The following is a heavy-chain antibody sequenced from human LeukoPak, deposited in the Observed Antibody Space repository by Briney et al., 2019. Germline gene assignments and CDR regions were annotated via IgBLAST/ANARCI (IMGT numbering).Heavy chain of an antibody. V-gene: IGHV4-34*01. CDR3: ARIRDTMVRGVRIDY. CDR2: INHSGST. Sequence: SETLSLTCAVYGGSFSGYYWSWIRQPPGKGLEWIGEINHSGSTNYNPSLKSRVTISVDTSKNQFSLKLSSVTAADTAVYYCARIRDTMVRGVRIDYWGQGTLVTVSS. CDR1: GGSFSGYY. D-gene: IGHD3-10*01. J-gene: IGHJ4*02.